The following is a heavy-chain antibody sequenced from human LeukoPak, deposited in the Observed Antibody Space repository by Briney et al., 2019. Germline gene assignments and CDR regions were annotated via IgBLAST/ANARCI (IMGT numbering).Heavy chain of an antibody. V-gene: IGHV3-48*01. D-gene: IGHD6-19*01. CDR2: ISSSSSTT. CDR1: GFTFSSYS. J-gene: IGHJ4*02. CDR3: ARESRGGDYVDY. Sequence: GGSLRLSCAASGFTFSSYSVNWVRQAPGKGLEWVSYISSSSSTTYYADSVKGRFTISRDNAKNSLYLQMNSLRAEDTAVYYCARESRGGDYVDYWGQGTLVTVSS.